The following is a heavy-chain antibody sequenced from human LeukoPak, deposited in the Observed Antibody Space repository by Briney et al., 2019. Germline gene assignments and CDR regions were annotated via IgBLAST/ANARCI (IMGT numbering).Heavy chain of an antibody. Sequence: GGSLRLSCAASGFTFSSYGMHWVRQAPGKGLEWVAVIWYDGSNKYYADSVKGRFTISRDNSKNTLYLQMNSLRAEDTAVYYCAKDGNDGYNSYYFDYWGQGTLVTVSS. V-gene: IGHV3-33*06. J-gene: IGHJ4*02. D-gene: IGHD5-24*01. CDR3: AKDGNDGYNSYYFDY. CDR1: GFTFSSYG. CDR2: IWYDGSNK.